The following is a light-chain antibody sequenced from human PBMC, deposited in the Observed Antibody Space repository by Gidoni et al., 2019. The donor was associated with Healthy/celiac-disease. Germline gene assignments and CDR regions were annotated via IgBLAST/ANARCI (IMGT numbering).Light chain of an antibody. CDR1: QSISSY. V-gene: IGKV1-39*01. Sequence: DIPMTQPSSPLSASAGDRVTITCRASQSISSYSNWNRQKPGKAPKLLIYAAPSLQSEVASRSSGSGSGTDITLTINSLQPEDVAADDYQQSYSTPPRLTFGEGTKLEIK. J-gene: IGKJ4*01. CDR2: AAP. CDR3: QQSYSTPPRLT.